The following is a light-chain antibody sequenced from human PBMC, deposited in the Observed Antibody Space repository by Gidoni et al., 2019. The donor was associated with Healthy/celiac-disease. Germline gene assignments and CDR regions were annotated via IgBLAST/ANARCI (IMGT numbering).Light chain of an antibody. J-gene: IGKJ2*01. CDR1: QSISSW. V-gene: IGKV1-5*03. Sequence: DIQMTQSPSTLSASVGDRVTITCRAIQSISSWLAWYQQKPGKAPKLLIYKASSLESGVPSRFSGRGSGTEFTLTISRLQPDDFATYYCQQYNSYSMYTFGQGTKLEIK. CDR3: QQYNSYSMYT. CDR2: KAS.